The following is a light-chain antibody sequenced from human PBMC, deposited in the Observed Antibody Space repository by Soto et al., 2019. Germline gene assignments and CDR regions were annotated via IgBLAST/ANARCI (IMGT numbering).Light chain of an antibody. CDR1: QSISTY. CDR2: AAS. CDR3: QQCYSAPCT. V-gene: IGKV1-39*01. Sequence: DIQMTQSPSSLSASVGDRVTITCRASQSISTYLHWYQQTPGQPPELLIYAASNLQSGVPARFSGGGSGTDFTLTISSLQPEDFATYYCQQCYSAPCTFGQGTKVEIK. J-gene: IGKJ1*01.